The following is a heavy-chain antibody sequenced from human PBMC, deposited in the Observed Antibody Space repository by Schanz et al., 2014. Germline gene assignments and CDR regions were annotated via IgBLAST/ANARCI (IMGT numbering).Heavy chain of an antibody. J-gene: IGHJ4*02. CDR2: IRYDGSNQ. CDR3: AKGFGGYDLVLDY. Sequence: VQLVESGGTLVRPGGSLRLSCAASGFIFSTFGMQWVRQAPGKGLGWVAFIRYDGSNQYYADSVKGRFTISRDNSKNTLSLQMNSLRAEDTAVYYCAKGFGGYDLVLDYWGQGTLVTVSS. V-gene: IGHV3-30*02. D-gene: IGHD5-12*01. CDR1: GFIFSTFG.